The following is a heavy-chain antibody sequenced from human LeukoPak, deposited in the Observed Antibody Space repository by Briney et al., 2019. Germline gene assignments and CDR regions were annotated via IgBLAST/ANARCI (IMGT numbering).Heavy chain of an antibody. J-gene: IGHJ4*02. Sequence: GGSLRLSCAASGFTFSSYGMDWVRQAPGKGLEWVAFIWYDGSNKYYADSVKGRFTISRDNSKNTLYLQMNSLRAEDTAVYYCARGYLGYCSSTSCELDYWGQGTLVTVSS. V-gene: IGHV3-33*01. CDR3: ARGYLGYCSSTSCELDY. CDR2: IWYDGSNK. D-gene: IGHD2-2*01. CDR1: GFTFSSYG.